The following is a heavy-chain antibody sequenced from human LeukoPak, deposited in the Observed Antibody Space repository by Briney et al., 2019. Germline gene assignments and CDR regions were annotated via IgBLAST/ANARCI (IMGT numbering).Heavy chain of an antibody. CDR3: ARNGYYYYYMDV. CDR1: GYPFIGYY. CDR2: INPNSGGT. V-gene: IGHV1-2*02. J-gene: IGHJ6*03. Sequence: ASVKVSCKASGYPFIGYYLHWVRQAPGQGLEWMGWINPNSGGTNYAQKFQGRVTMTRDTSISTAYMELSRLRSDDTAVYYCARNGYYYYYMDVWGKGTTVTVSS.